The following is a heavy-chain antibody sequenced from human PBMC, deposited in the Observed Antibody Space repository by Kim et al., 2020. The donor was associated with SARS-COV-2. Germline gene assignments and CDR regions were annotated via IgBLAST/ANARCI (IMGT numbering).Heavy chain of an antibody. Sequence: GGSLRLSCAASGFTFSGYWMHWVRQPPGKGLVWVSRISTDGSDKDYADSVRGRFTSRDNAKNTLYLQMSSLRVEDTALYFCARGGASGSYSGVNYGLDVWGQGTTVTVSS. CDR2: ISTDGSDK. D-gene: IGHD3-10*01. J-gene: IGHJ6*02. CDR1: GFTFSGYW. V-gene: IGHV3-74*01. CDR3: ARGGASGSYSGVNYGLDV.